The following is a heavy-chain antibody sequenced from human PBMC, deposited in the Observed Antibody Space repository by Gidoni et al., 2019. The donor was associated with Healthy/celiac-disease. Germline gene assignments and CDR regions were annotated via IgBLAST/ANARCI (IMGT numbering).Heavy chain of an antibody. CDR2: INHSGST. D-gene: IGHD3-10*01. Sequence: QVQLQQWGAGMLKPSETLSLTCAVYGGSFSGDYWSWIRQPPGKGLEWIGEINHSGSTNYNPSLKRRVTISVDTSKNQFSLKLSSVTAADTAVYYCARQGMVRGVTVYYFDYWGQGTLVTVSS. V-gene: IGHV4-34*01. CDR3: ARQGMVRGVTVYYFDY. J-gene: IGHJ4*02. CDR1: GGSFSGDY.